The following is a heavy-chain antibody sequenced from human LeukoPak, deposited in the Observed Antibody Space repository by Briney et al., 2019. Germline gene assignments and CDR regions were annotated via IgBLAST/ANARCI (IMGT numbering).Heavy chain of an antibody. CDR3: ASNYYGSGSLDY. D-gene: IGHD3-10*01. J-gene: IGHJ4*02. V-gene: IGHV4-39*01. CDR2: IYYSGST. Sequence: SETLSLTCTVSSDSIYSSNYYWGWIRQPPGKGLEWIGSIYYSGSTYYNSSLKSRVTISVDTSKNQFSLKVSSVTAADTAVYYCASNYYGSGSLDYWGQGNLVTVSS. CDR1: SDSIYSSNYY.